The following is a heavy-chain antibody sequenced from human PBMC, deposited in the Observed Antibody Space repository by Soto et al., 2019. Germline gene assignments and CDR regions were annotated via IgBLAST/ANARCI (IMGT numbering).Heavy chain of an antibody. Sequence: ASVKVSCKASGYTSMNYDINWVLQATGEGLERMGWMNPKSGNVGYAQKFQGRVTMTRNTSISTAYMELRSLRPEDTAVQYCVTRGVATTIDNWGQGTLVTVAS. V-gene: IGHV1-8*01. J-gene: IGHJ4*02. CDR3: VTRGVATTIDN. D-gene: IGHD5-12*01. CDR2: MNPKSGNV. CDR1: GYTSMNYD.